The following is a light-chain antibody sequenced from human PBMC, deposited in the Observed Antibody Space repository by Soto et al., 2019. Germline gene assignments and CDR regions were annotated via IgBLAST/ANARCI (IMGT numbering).Light chain of an antibody. CDR2: DAS. CDR3: QQFQSFSRT. Sequence: DIQMTHSPSTLSASVGDRVTITCRASESIGTWLAWYQQKPGKAPNLLIYDASSLQSGVPSRFSGRGSGTEFTLTISSLQPDDFATYYCQQFQSFSRTFGQGTKVDIK. CDR1: ESIGTW. J-gene: IGKJ1*01. V-gene: IGKV1-5*01.